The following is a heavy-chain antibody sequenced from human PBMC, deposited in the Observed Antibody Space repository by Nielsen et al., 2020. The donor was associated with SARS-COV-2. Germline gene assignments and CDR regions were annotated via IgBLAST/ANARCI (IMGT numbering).Heavy chain of an antibody. CDR3: ARPRIAARPYYFDY. CDR1: GFTFSSYW. Sequence: GESLKISCAASGFTFSSYWMSWVRQAPGKGLEWVANIKQDGSEKYYVDSVKGRFTISRDNAKNSLYLQMNSLRAEDTAVYYCARPRIAARPYYFDYWGQGTLVTVSS. J-gene: IGHJ4*02. V-gene: IGHV3-7*03. D-gene: IGHD6-6*01. CDR2: IKQDGSEK.